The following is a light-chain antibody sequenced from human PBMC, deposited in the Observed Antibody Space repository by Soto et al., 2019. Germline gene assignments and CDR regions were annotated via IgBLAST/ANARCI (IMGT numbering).Light chain of an antibody. CDR1: QSVSSY. CDR3: QHRISWPLT. J-gene: IGKJ4*01. V-gene: IGKV3-11*01. CDR2: DAS. Sequence: EIVLTQSPATLSLSPGERATLSCRASQSVSSYLAWYQQKPGQAPRLLIYDASNRATGIPARFSGSGSGTDFTLTISSLEPEDFAGYYCQHRISWPLTFGGGTKVEIK.